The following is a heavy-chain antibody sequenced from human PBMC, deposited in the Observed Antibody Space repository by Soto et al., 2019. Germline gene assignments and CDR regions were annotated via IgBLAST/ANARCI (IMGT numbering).Heavy chain of an antibody. CDR2: IYYSGST. CDR3: ARLIALWYFDY. V-gene: IGHV4-39*01. J-gene: IGHJ4*02. Sequence: SETLSLTCTVSGGSISSSSYYWGWIRQPPGKGLEWIGSIYYSGSTYYNPSLKSRVTISVDTSKNQFSLKLSSVTAADTAVYYCARLIALWYFDYWGQGTLVTVS. CDR1: GGSISSSSYY. D-gene: IGHD5-18*01.